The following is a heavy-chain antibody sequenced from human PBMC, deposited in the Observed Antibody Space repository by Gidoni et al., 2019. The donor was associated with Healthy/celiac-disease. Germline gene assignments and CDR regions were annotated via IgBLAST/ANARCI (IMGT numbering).Heavy chain of an antibody. D-gene: IGHD3-3*01. CDR1: GGSISQGSYY. J-gene: IGHJ6*02. CDR3: ATSYDFWSGYSPYYYGMDV. CDR2: IYTSGST. Sequence: QVQLQGSGPGLVKPSQTLSLTCTVPGGSISQGSYYCRWIRQPAGKGLEWIWRIYTSGSTNYNPSLKSRVTISVDTSKNQFSLKLSSVTAADTAVYYCATSYDFWSGYSPYYYGMDVWGQGTTVTVSS. V-gene: IGHV4-61*02.